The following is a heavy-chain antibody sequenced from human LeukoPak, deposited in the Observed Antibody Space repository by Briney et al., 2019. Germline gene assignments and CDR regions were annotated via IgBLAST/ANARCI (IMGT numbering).Heavy chain of an antibody. D-gene: IGHD5-18*01. CDR2: ISGSGGST. CDR3: ARGQRRHTDMAPSFDY. J-gene: IGHJ4*02. V-gene: IGHV3-23*01. CDR1: GFTFSSYA. Sequence: GGSLRLFCAASGFTFSSYAMSWVRQAPGKGLEWVSAISGSGGSTYYADSMKGRFTISRDNSKNTLYLQMNSLRAEDTAVYYCARGQRRHTDMAPSFDYWGQGTLVTVSS.